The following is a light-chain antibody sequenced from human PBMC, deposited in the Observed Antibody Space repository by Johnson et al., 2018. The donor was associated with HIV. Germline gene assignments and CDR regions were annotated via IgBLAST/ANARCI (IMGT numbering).Light chain of an antibody. CDR2: DNN. CDR1: SSNIGNNY. CDR3: GTWDSSLSAHYV. J-gene: IGLJ1*01. Sequence: QAVLTQPPSVSAAPGQKVTISCSGSSSNIGNNYVSWYQQLPGTAPKLLIYDNNKRPSGIPDRFSGSKSGTSPTLGITGLQTGDEADYYCGTWDSSLSAHYVFGTGTKVNGL. V-gene: IGLV1-51*02.